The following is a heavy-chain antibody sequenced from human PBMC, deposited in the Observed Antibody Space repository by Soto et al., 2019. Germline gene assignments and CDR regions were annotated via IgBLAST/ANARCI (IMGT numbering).Heavy chain of an antibody. Sequence: EVQLLESGGGLVQPGGSLRLSCAASGFTFSSYAMSWVRQAPGKGLEWVSAISGSGGSTYYADSVKGRFTISRDNSKNTLYLQMNSLRAEDTAVYYCARDSSSPPLSYGMDVWGQGTTVTVSS. J-gene: IGHJ6*02. CDR3: ARDSSSPPLSYGMDV. CDR1: GFTFSSYA. CDR2: ISGSGGST. V-gene: IGHV3-23*01. D-gene: IGHD6-6*01.